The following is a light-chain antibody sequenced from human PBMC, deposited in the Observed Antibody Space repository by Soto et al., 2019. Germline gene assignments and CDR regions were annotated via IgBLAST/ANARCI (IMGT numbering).Light chain of an antibody. J-gene: IGKJ2*01. CDR1: QSISSW. CDR2: DAS. CDR3: QQYNSPMYT. V-gene: IGKV1-5*01. Sequence: DIQMTQSPSTLSASVGDRVIITCRASQSISSWLAWYQQKPGKAPKLLIYDASSLESGVPSRFSGSGSGTEFTLTISSLQPDDFATYYCQQYNSPMYTFGQGTKLEIK.